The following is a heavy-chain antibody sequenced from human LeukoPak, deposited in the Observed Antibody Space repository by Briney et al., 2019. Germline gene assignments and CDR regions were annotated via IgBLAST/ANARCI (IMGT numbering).Heavy chain of an antibody. CDR1: GFTFSNYS. CDR2: ISNSGSTI. CDR3: ARDLRGAKIYGDYRLSDVFDI. V-gene: IGHV3-48*01. J-gene: IGHJ3*02. D-gene: IGHD4-17*01. Sequence: GGSLRLSCAASGFTFSNYSMNWVRQAPGKGLEWVSYISNSGSTIYYADSVKGRFTISRDNSKNTLYLQMNSLRAEDTAVYYCARDLRGAKIYGDYRLSDVFDIWGQGTMVTVSS.